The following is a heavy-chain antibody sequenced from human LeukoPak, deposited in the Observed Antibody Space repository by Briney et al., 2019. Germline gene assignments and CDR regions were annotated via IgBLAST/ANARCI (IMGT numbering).Heavy chain of an antibody. CDR3: VRTPPNWGFDY. Sequence: ASVKVSCKASGYTFTTHDINWVRQATGQGLEWLGWMSPNSGDTGYAQKFQGRVTMTSDSSISTAYMELSSLRSGDTAIYYCVRTPPNWGFDYWGQGTLVTVSS. CDR2: MSPNSGDT. V-gene: IGHV1-8*01. CDR1: GYTFTTHD. D-gene: IGHD7-27*01. J-gene: IGHJ4*02.